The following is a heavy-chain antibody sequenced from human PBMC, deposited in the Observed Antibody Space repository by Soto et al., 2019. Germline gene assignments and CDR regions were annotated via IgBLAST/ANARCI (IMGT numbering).Heavy chain of an antibody. CDR2: ISSSSSTI. D-gene: IGHD3-3*01. CDR1: GFTFSSYS. CDR3: ARDKYDFWSGSRKGGFYYFDY. V-gene: IGHV3-48*02. Sequence: EVQLVESGGGLVQPGGSLRLSCAASGFTFSSYSMNWVRQAPGKGLEWVSYISSSSSTIYYADSVKGRFTISRDNAKNSLYLQMNSLRDEDTAVYYCARDKYDFWSGSRKGGFYYFDYWGQGTLVTVSS. J-gene: IGHJ4*02.